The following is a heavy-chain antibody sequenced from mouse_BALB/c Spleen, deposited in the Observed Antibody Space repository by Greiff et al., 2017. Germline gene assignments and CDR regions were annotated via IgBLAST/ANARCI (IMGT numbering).Heavy chain of an antibody. CDR2: IDPANGNT. V-gene: IGHV14-3*02. J-gene: IGHJ2*01. Sequence: EVKLMESGAELVKPGASVKLSCTASGFNIKDTYMHWVKQRPEQGLEWIGRIDPANGNTKYDPKFQGKATITADTSSNTAYLQLSSLTSEDTAVYYCARLGPSYFDYWGQGTTLTVSS. CDR3: ARLGPSYFDY. CDR1: GFNIKDTY.